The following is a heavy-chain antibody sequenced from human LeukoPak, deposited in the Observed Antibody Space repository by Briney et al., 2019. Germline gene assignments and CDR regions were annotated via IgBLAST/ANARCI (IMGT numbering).Heavy chain of an antibody. V-gene: IGHV3-11*01. CDR3: ASSYTAMVLFDY. Sequence: GGSLRLSCAASGFTFSDYYMSRIRQAPGKGLEWVSYISSSGRTIYYADSVKGRFTIPRDNAKNSLYLQMNSLRAEDTAVYYCASSYTAMVLFDYWGQGTLVTVSS. D-gene: IGHD5-18*01. CDR1: GFTFSDYY. CDR2: ISSSGRTI. J-gene: IGHJ4*02.